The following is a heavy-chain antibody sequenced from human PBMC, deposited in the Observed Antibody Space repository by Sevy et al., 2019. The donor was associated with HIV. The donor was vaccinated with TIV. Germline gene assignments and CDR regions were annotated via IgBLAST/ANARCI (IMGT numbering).Heavy chain of an antibody. Sequence: GGSLRLSCAASGFTFSSYAMTWVRQAPGKGLEWVSGISGSGYSTYYADSVKGRFTISRDNSKNTLYLQMNSLRAEDTAVNYWAKEGGGYNYDSSGLFDYWGQGTLVTVSS. V-gene: IGHV3-23*01. CDR2: ISGSGYST. CDR3: AKEGGGYNYDSSGLFDY. CDR1: GFTFSSYA. D-gene: IGHD3-22*01. J-gene: IGHJ4*02.